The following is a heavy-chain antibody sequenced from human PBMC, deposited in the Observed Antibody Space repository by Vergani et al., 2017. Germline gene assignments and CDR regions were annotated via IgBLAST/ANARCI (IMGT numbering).Heavy chain of an antibody. CDR1: NDSVSNTFYY. V-gene: IGHV4-39*07. CDR2: IYYSGST. D-gene: IGHD3-16*01. CDR3: VRDRPTFNYYYGMDV. J-gene: IGHJ6*02. Sequence: QVQLQESGPGLVKPSETLSLTCTVSNDSVSNTFYYWGWIRQTPGKGLEWIGSIYYSGSTYYNPSLESRVTMSVDTSKSQFSLKLSSVTAADTAVYYCVRDRPTFNYYYGMDVWGQGTTVTVSS.